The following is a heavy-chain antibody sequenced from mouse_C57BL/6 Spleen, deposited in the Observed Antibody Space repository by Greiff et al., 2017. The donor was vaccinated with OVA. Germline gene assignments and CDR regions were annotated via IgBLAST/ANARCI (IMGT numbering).Heavy chain of an antibody. CDR3: ARKETYYSNPFAY. D-gene: IGHD2-5*01. J-gene: IGHJ3*01. Sequence: VQLQQSGAELARPGASVKLSCKASGYTFTSYGISWVKQRTGQGLEWIGEIYPRSGNTYYNEKFKGKATLTADKSSSTAYMELRSLTSEDSAVYFCARKETYYSNPFAYWGQGTLVTVSA. CDR2: IYPRSGNT. V-gene: IGHV1-81*01. CDR1: GYTFTSYG.